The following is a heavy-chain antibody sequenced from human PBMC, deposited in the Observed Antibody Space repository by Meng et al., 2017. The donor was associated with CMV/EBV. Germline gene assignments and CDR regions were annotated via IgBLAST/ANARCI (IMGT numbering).Heavy chain of an antibody. CDR3: ARIGLREYCSGGSCYDFDS. CDR2: ISSSSSTI. Sequence: GGSLRLSCAASGGTFSSYSMNWVRQAPGKGLEWVSYISSSSSTIYYADSVKGRFTISRDNAKNSLYLPMNSRRAEGTAVYYCARIGLREYCSGGSCYDFDSWGQGTLVTVSS. V-gene: IGHV3-48*04. D-gene: IGHD2-15*01. J-gene: IGHJ4*02. CDR1: GGTFSSYS.